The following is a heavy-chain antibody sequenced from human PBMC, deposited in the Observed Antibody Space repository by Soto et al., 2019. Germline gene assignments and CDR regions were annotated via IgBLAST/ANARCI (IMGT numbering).Heavy chain of an antibody. CDR1: GFIVSSNY. D-gene: IGHD6-25*01. J-gene: IGHJ6*02. V-gene: IGHV3-53*01. CDR3: ARDNSGYYYGMDV. Sequence: EVQLVESGGGLIQPGGSLRLSCAASGFIVSSNYMSWVRQAPGKGLEWVSVIYSGGSTYYADSVKGRFTISRDNSKNTLYLQMNSLRAEDTAVYYCARDNSGYYYGMDVWGQGTTVTVSS. CDR2: IYSGGST.